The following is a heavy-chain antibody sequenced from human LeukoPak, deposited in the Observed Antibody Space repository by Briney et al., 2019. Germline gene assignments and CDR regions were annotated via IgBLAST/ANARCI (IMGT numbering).Heavy chain of an antibody. CDR3: ARSLAAAGTGY. Sequence: GGSLRLSCAASGFTVSSNYMSWVRQAPGKGLEWVSVIYSGGSTYYADSVKGRFTISRDDSKNTLYLQMNSLRAEDTAVYYCARSLAAAGTGYWGQGTLVTVSS. V-gene: IGHV3-66*01. D-gene: IGHD6-13*01. CDR2: IYSGGST. CDR1: GFTVSSNY. J-gene: IGHJ4*02.